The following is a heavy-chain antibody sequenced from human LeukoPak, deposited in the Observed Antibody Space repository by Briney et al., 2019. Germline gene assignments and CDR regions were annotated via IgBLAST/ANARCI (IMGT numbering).Heavy chain of an antibody. CDR1: GGSISSYY. CDR3: AREYSISSYSFSYYMDV. D-gene: IGHD6-6*01. V-gene: IGHV4-4*07. J-gene: IGHJ6*03. CDR2: IYDSGST. Sequence: SETLSLTCSVSGGSISSYYWSWIRQPAGKGLEWIGRIYDSGSTNYNPSLKSRVTMSVDTSKNQFSLKLSSVTAADTAVYYCAREYSISSYSFSYYMDVWGKETTVTVSS.